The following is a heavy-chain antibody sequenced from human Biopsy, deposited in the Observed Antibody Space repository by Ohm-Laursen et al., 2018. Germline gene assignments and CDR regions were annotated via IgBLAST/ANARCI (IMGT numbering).Heavy chain of an antibody. J-gene: IGHJ4*02. CDR3: ARDALGGGSYRFFY. CDR1: GGTFTNYA. D-gene: IGHD1-26*01. V-gene: IGHV1-69*01. Sequence: SSVYVSCQVSGGTFTNYAISWVRQAPGQGLEWMGGIIPIFGTANYAQKFQGRVTITADESTSTAYMELSSLRSDDTAVYYCARDALGGGSYRFFYWGQGSLVTVSS. CDR2: IIPIFGTA.